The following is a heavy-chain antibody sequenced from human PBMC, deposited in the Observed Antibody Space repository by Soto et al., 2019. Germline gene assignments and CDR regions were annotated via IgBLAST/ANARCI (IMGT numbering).Heavy chain of an antibody. CDR3: ARGDREDMPVVVGARPGEDGSDI. Sequence: QVQLVESGGGVVQPGGSLRLSCAASGFTFRNHAMHWVRQAPGKGLECLAVIAHDGSNAFYRDSVKGRFTVSRDNSKNTLYLYMNSLRSEDTGVYYCARGDREDMPVVVGARPGEDGSDIWGQGTTVIVSS. D-gene: IGHD2-15*01. V-gene: IGHV3-30-3*01. CDR2: IAHDGSNA. CDR1: GFTFRNHA. J-gene: IGHJ6*02.